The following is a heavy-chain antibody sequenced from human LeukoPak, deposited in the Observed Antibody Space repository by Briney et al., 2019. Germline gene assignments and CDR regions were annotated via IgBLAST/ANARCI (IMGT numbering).Heavy chain of an antibody. D-gene: IGHD3-9*01. CDR1: GYTLTELS. V-gene: IGHV1-24*01. J-gene: IGHJ6*02. CDR2: FDPEDGET. CDR3: ATGEYYDILTGYSWDYYYGMDV. Sequence: ASVKVSCKVSGYTLTELSMHWVRQAPGKGLEWMGGFDPEDGETIYAQKFQGRVTMTEDTSTDTAYMELSSPRSEDTAVYYCATGEYYDILTGYSWDYYYGMDVWGQGTTVTVSS.